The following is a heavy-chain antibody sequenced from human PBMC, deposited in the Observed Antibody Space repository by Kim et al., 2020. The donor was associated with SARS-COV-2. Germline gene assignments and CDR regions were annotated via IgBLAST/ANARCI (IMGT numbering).Heavy chain of an antibody. V-gene: IGHV3-7*01. CDR2: IKPDGSAK. CDR1: GFTFSNSW. CDR3: AGGLACAY. Sequence: GGSLRLSCAASGFTFSNSWMTWVRQAPGKGLEWVANIKPDGSAKYYVDSVKGRFTIFRDNARNSLDLQMSSLRVEDTAIYYCAGGLACAYWGQGILVTVSS. J-gene: IGHJ4*02.